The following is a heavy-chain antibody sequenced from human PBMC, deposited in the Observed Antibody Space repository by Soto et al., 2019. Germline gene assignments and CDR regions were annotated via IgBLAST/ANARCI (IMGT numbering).Heavy chain of an antibody. V-gene: IGHV2-5*02. D-gene: IGHD3-10*01. CDR3: AHSIWFGEGWTDAFDI. J-gene: IGHJ3*02. CDR2: IYWDDDK. Sequence: QITLKESGPTLVKPTQTLTLTCTFSGFSLSTSGVGVGWIRQPPGKALEWLALIYWDDDKRYSPSLKSRLTITKDTSKNQVVLTMTNMDPVDTATYYCAHSIWFGEGWTDAFDIWGQGTMVTVSS. CDR1: GFSLSTSGVG.